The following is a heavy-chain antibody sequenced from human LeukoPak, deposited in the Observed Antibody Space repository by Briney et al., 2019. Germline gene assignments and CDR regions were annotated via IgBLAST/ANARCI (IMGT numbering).Heavy chain of an antibody. J-gene: IGHJ4*02. D-gene: IGHD3-22*01. V-gene: IGHV4-34*01. CDR2: INHSGST. CDR1: GGSFSGYY. Sequence: PSETLSLTCAVYGGSFSGYYWSWIRQPPGKGLEWLGEINHSGSTNYNPSLKSRVTISVDTSKNQLSLKLSSVTAADTAVYYCARRYDSSGPTLDYWGQGTLVTVSS. CDR3: ARRYDSSGPTLDY.